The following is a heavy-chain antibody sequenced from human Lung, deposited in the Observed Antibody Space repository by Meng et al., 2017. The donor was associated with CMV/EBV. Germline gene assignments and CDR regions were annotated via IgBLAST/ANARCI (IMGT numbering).Heavy chain of an antibody. D-gene: IGHD2-2*02. CDR3: ARHYCGSNVCYTDWFDP. Sequence: SETLSLXCTASGGSISPYYWSWIRQPPGKGLEWIGYIYYSGGTNYKPSLKSQVTISVDTSKNQFSLKLTSVTAADTAVYYCARHYCGSNVCYTDWFDPWGKGTLVTVSS. CDR2: IYYSGGT. V-gene: IGHV4-59*01. J-gene: IGHJ5*02. CDR1: GGSISPYY.